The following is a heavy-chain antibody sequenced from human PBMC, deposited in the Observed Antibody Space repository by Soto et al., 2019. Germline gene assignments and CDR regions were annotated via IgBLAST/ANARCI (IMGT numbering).Heavy chain of an antibody. CDR2: INSNGGST. CDR3: ARVPDLDYCSRTSCLYYFDY. V-gene: IGHV3-23*01. J-gene: IGHJ4*02. D-gene: IGHD2-2*01. CDR1: GFTFSRYV. Sequence: PGGSLRLSCVASGFTFSRYVMTWVRQATGKGLEWVSTINSNGGSTYYTDSVKGRFTISRDNSKNSLYLQMNGLRAEDTAVYFCARVPDLDYCSRTSCLYYFDYWGQGALVTVSS.